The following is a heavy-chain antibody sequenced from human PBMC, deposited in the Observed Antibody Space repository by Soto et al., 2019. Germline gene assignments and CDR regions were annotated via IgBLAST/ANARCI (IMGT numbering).Heavy chain of an antibody. D-gene: IGHD3-16*01. V-gene: IGHV4-31*03. CDR1: GGSISSGGYY. J-gene: IGHJ6*02. CDR2: IYYSGST. Sequence: QVQLQESGPGLVKPSQTLSLTCTVSGGSISSGGYYWSWIRQHPGKGLECIGYIYYSGSTYYNPSLKSRVTISVDTSKNQFSLKLSSVTAADTAVYYCARDRVGVDYYYGMDVWGQGTTVTVSS. CDR3: ARDRVGVDYYYGMDV.